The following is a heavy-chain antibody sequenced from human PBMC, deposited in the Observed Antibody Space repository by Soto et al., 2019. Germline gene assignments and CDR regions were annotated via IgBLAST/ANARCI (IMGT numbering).Heavy chain of an antibody. CDR2: MNPNSGNT. V-gene: IGHV1-8*01. CDR1: GYTFTSYD. CDR3: TLRAQRTRGHSSFYYDRDA. D-gene: IGHD6-13*01. J-gene: IGHJ6*02. Sequence: ASVQVSCKASGYTFTSYDINWVRQATGQGLEWMGWMNPNSGNTGYTQRFQGRVTITRNTSISTAYMELSSLRSDDTAVYYCTLRAQRTRGHSSFYYDRDAWSQGTTVTISS.